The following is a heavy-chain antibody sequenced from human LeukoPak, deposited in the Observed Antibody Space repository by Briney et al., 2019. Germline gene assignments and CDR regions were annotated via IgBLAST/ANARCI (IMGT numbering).Heavy chain of an antibody. D-gene: IGHD3-10*01. Sequence: ASVKVSCKATGYTFTSYGISWVRQAPGQGLEWMGWISAYNGNTNYAQKLQGRVTMTTDTSTSTAYMELRSLRSDDTAVYYCARDRSYYGSGSLWGQGTLVTVSS. CDR2: ISAYNGNT. V-gene: IGHV1-18*04. CDR1: GYTFTSYG. CDR3: ARDRSYYGSGSL. J-gene: IGHJ4*02.